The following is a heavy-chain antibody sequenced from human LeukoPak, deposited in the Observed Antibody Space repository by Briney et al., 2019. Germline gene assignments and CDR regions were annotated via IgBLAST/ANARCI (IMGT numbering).Heavy chain of an antibody. CDR1: GFTFSSYS. D-gene: IGHD1-26*01. CDR2: ISSSSSYI. V-gene: IGHV3-21*01. Sequence: GGSLRLSCAASGFTFSSYSMNWVRQAPGKGLEWVSSISSSSSYIYYADSVKGRFTISRDNAKNSLYLQMNSLRAEDTAVYYCARVPPIVTPYFDYWGQGTLVTVSP. J-gene: IGHJ4*02. CDR3: ARVPPIVTPYFDY.